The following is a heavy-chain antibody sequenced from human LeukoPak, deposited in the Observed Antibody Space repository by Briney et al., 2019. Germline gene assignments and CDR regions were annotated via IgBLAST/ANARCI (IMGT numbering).Heavy chain of an antibody. V-gene: IGHV4-39*01. CDR3: ARRGAVAGKTFDY. Sequence: SETLSLTCTVSGGSVSSGSYYWSWIRQPPGKGLEWIGIIYYNGNTYYNPSLKSRVTISVDTSKNQFSLKLSSATAAETAVYYCARRGAVAGKTFDYWGQGTLVTVSS. J-gene: IGHJ4*02. CDR1: GGSVSSGSYY. CDR2: IYYNGNT. D-gene: IGHD6-19*01.